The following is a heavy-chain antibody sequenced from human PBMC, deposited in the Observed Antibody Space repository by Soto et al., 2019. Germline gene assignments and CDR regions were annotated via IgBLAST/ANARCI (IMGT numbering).Heavy chain of an antibody. CDR1: GFTFSSYG. CDR3: AREGGGPVEDGEYECWFDP. D-gene: IGHD4-17*01. Sequence: QVQLVESGGGVVQPGRSLRLSCAASGFTFSSYGMHWVRQAPGKGLEWVAVIWYDGSNKYYADSVKGRLTISRDNSKNAQYWQMNSLGADDTAVYYCAREGGGPVEDGEYECWFDPWGQGTLVTVSS. CDR2: IWYDGSNK. V-gene: IGHV3-33*01. J-gene: IGHJ5*02.